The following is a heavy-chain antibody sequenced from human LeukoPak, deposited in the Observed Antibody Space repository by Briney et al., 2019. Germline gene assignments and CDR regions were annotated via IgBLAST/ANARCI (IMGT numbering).Heavy chain of an antibody. CDR2: ISSSGSTI. V-gene: IGHV3-48*03. CDR1: GFTFSSYE. D-gene: IGHD1-26*01. J-gene: IGHJ3*02. Sequence: GGSLRLSCAASGFTFSSYEMNWVRQAPGKGLEWVSYISSSGSTIYYADSVKGRLTISRDNAKNSLYLQMNSLRAADTAVYYCAREGTGSGDSFNIWGQGTMVTVSS. CDR3: AREGTGSGDSFNI.